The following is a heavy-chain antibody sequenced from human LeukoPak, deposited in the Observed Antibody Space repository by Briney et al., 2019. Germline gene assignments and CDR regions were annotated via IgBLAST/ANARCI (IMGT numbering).Heavy chain of an antibody. D-gene: IGHD3-22*01. CDR1: GFTFSSYS. J-gene: IGHJ6*02. CDR3: ARDGGDDSSGYYSRYYYYGMDV. Sequence: GGSLRLSCAASGFTFSSYSMNWVRQAPGKGLEWVSYISSSGSTIYYADSVKGRFTISRDNAKNSLYLQMNSLRAEDTAVYYCARDGGDDSSGYYSRYYYYGMDVWGQGTTVTVSS. V-gene: IGHV3-48*04. CDR2: ISSSGSTI.